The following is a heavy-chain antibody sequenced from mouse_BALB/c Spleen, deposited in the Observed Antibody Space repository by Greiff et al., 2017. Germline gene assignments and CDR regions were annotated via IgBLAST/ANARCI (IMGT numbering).Heavy chain of an antibody. CDR1: GFSLTGYG. J-gene: IGHJ3*01. V-gene: IGHV2-6-7*01. D-gene: IGHD2-2*01. Sequence: QVQLKESGPGLVAPSQSLSITCTVSGFSLTGYGVNWVRQPPGKGLEWLGMIWGDGSTDYNSALKSRLSISKDNSKSQVFLKMNSLQTDDTARYYCASIVPPDYGYDAWFAYWGQGTLVTVSA. CDR2: IWGDGST. CDR3: ASIVPPDYGYDAWFAY.